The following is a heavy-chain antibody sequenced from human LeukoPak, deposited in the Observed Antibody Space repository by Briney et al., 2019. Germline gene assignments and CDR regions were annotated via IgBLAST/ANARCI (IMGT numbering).Heavy chain of an antibody. CDR3: AREVLTTVAPIFDY. Sequence: SETLSLTCAVYGGSFSGYYWSWIRQPPGKGLEWIGYIYYSGSTYYNPSLKSRVTISVDTSKNQFSLKLSSVTAADTAVYYCAREVLTTVAPIFDYWGQGTLVTVSS. CDR1: GGSFSGYY. J-gene: IGHJ4*02. CDR2: IYYSGST. D-gene: IGHD4-23*01. V-gene: IGHV4-30-4*08.